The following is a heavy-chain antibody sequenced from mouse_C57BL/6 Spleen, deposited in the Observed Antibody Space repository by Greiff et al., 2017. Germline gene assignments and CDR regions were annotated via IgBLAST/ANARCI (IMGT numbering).Heavy chain of an antibody. CDR3: ARGYDGYPYYFDY. V-gene: IGHV1-26*01. J-gene: IGHJ2*01. D-gene: IGHD2-3*01. Sequence: EVQLQQSGPELVKPGASVKISCKASGYTFTDYYMNWVKQSHGKSLEWIGDINTNNGGTSYNQKFKGKATLTVDKSSSTAYMELRSLTSEDTAVYYCARGYDGYPYYFDYWGQGTTLTVSS. CDR1: GYTFTDYY. CDR2: INTNNGGT.